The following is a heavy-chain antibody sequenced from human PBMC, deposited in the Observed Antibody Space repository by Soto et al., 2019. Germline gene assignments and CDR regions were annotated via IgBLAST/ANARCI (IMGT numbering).Heavy chain of an antibody. V-gene: IGHV3-20*01. CDR2: INWNGGST. CDR1: GFTFSSHW. Sequence: GGSLRLSCAASGFTFSSHWMHWVRQAPGKGLVWVSGINWNGGSTGYADSVKGRFTISRDNAKNSLYLQMNSLRAEDTALYHCARDKGTKPYYMDVWGKGTTVTVSS. CDR3: ARDKGTKPYYMDV. J-gene: IGHJ6*03.